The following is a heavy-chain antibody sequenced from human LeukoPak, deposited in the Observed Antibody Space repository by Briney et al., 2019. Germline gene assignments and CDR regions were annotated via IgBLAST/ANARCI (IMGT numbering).Heavy chain of an antibody. CDR1: GFTISSYS. V-gene: IGHV3-74*01. CDR3: ARDYYGSGSQETGLQY. J-gene: IGHJ4*02. CDR2: IKYDGSST. Sequence: PGGSLRLSCAASGFTISSYSMHWVRQAPGKGLVWVSGIKYDGSSTSYADSVKGRFTISRDNSKNTLYLQMNSLRAEDTALYYCARDYYGSGSQETGLQYWGRGTLVTVSS. D-gene: IGHD3-10*01.